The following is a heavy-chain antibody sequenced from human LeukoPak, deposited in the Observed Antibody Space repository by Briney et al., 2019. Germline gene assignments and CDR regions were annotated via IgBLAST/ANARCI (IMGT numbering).Heavy chain of an antibody. Sequence: GSLRLSCAASGFTVSSNYMTWVRQAPGRGLEWVSTMYSGGSTYYADSVKGRFTISRDNAKNSLYLQMNALRAEDTAVYYCARDVRPDYWGQGTLVTVST. J-gene: IGHJ4*02. V-gene: IGHV3-53*01. CDR2: MYSGGST. CDR3: ARDVRPDY. D-gene: IGHD6-6*01. CDR1: GFTVSSNY.